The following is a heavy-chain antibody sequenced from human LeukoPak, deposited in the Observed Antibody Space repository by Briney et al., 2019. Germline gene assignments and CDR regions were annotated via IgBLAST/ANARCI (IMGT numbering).Heavy chain of an antibody. Sequence: ASVKVSCKASGYTFTSYGISWVRQAPGQGLEWMGWISAYNGNTNYAQKLQGRVTMTTDTSTSTAYMELRSLRSDDTAVYYCARVRYCSSTSCYPHHKPEKTTFDYWGQGTLVTVSS. CDR1: GYTFTSYG. J-gene: IGHJ4*02. V-gene: IGHV1-18*01. CDR3: ARVRYCSSTSCYPHHKPEKTTFDY. CDR2: ISAYNGNT. D-gene: IGHD2-2*01.